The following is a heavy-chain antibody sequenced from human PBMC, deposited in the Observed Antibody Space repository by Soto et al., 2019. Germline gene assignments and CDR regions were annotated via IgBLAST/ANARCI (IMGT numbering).Heavy chain of an antibody. Sequence: SQTLSLTCAISGDSVSSNSAAWNWIRQPPSRGLEWLGRTYYRSKWYNDYAVSVKRRITINPDTSKNQFSLQLNSVTPEDRAVYYCARERGAFDYWGQGTLVTVSS. CDR1: GDSVSSNSAA. J-gene: IGHJ4*01. CDR3: ARERGAFDY. CDR2: TYYRSKWYN. V-gene: IGHV6-1*01.